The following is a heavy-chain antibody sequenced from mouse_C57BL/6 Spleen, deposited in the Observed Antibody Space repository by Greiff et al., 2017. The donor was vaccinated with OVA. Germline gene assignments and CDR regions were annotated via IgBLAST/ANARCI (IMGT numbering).Heavy chain of an antibody. V-gene: IGHV5-6*01. CDR3: AGCFTTVVDYWYFDV. CDR1: GFTFSSYG. Sequence: EVKLMESGGDLVKPGGSLKLSCAASGFTFSSYGMSWVRQTPDKRLEWVATISSGGSYTYYPDSVKGRFTISRDNAKNTLYLQMSSLKSEDTAMYYCAGCFTTVVDYWYFDVWGTGTTVTVSS. J-gene: IGHJ1*03. D-gene: IGHD1-1*01. CDR2: ISSGGSYT.